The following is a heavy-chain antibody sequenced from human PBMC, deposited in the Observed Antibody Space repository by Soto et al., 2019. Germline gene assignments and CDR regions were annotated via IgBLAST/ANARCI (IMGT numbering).Heavy chain of an antibody. V-gene: IGHV1-18*01. CDR3: ARGPPSYYHSSGYYKYFDY. CDR1: GYTFTSYG. J-gene: IGHJ4*02. CDR2: ISAYNGNT. D-gene: IGHD3-22*01. Sequence: GASVKVSCKASGYTFTSYGISWVRQAPGQGLEWMGWISAYNGNTNYAQKLQGRVTMTTDTSTSTAYMALRSLRSDDTAVYYCARGPPSYYHSSGYYKYFDYWGQGTLVTVSS.